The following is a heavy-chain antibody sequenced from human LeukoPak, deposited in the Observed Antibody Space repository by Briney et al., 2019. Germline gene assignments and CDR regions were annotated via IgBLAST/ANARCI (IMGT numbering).Heavy chain of an antibody. CDR2: INAGNGNT. CDR3: ARIEIGYCSGGSCNDY. CDR1: GYTFTSYA. J-gene: IGHJ4*02. Sequence: ASVKVSCKASGYTFTSYAMHWVRQAPGQRLEWMGWINAGNGNTEYSQKFQGRVTITRDTSASTAYMELSSLRSEDTAVYYCARIEIGYCSGGSCNDYWGQGTLVTVSS. D-gene: IGHD2-15*01. V-gene: IGHV1-3*01.